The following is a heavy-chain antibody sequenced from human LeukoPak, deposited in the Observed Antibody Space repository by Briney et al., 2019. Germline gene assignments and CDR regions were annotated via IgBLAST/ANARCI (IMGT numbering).Heavy chain of an antibody. CDR3: ARERLARPSFYGMDV. V-gene: IGHV1-2*02. Sequence: ASVKVSCKSSGYTFTCYYMHWVRQAPGQGLEWMGWINPNSGGTNYAQKFQGRVTMTRDTSISTAYMELSRLRSDDTAVYYCARERLARPSFYGMDVWGQGTTVTVSS. CDR1: GYTFTCYY. CDR2: INPNSGGT. D-gene: IGHD6-19*01. J-gene: IGHJ6*02.